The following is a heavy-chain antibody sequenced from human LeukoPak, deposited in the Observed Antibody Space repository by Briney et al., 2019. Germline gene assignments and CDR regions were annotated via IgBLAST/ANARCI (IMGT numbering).Heavy chain of an antibody. CDR2: ISAYNGNT. V-gene: IGHV1-18*04. Sequence: GASVKVSCKASGYTFTSYGISWVRQAPGQGLEWIGWISAYNGNTNYAQKPQRRVTMTTDTSTSTAYMELRSLRSDDTAVYYCARDLLLWFGELPTFGYWGQGTLVTVSS. CDR1: GYTFTSYG. J-gene: IGHJ4*02. CDR3: ARDLLLWFGELPTFGY. D-gene: IGHD3-10*01.